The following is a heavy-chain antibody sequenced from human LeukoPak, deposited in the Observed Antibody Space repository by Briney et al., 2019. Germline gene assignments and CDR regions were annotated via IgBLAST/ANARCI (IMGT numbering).Heavy chain of an antibody. J-gene: IGHJ5*01. V-gene: IGHV1-69*05. CDR1: GGTFSSYA. Sequence: SVKVSCKAFGGTFSSYAITWVRQAPGQGLEWMRRIIPIFDTANYAQNFQGRVTITTDESTSTAYMELSSLRSEDTAVYYCASGDGYGYNWFDSWGQGTLVTVSS. CDR3: ASGDGYGYNWFDS. CDR2: IIPIFDTA. D-gene: IGHD5-24*01.